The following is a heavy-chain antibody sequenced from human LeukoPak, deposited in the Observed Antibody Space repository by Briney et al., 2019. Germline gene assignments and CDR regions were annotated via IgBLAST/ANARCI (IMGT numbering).Heavy chain of an antibody. J-gene: IGHJ3*01. V-gene: IGHV3-7*03. D-gene: IGHD3-22*01. CDR3: ARLSGYNGGGAFDV. Sequence: GGSLRLSCAASGFIFSSYWMTWVRQAPGKGLEWVANIKQAGSENSYVDSVKGRFTISRDNGKNSLYLQINSLRADDTAVYYCARLSGYNGGGAFDVWGQGTMVTVSS. CDR2: IKQAGSEN. CDR1: GFIFSSYW.